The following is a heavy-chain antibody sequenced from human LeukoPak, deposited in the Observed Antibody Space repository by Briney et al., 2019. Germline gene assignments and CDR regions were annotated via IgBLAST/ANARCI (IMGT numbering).Heavy chain of an antibody. Sequence: SETLSLTCTVSGGSIASSSYYWGWIRQPPGKGLDWIGSIFYSGSTNYNPSLKSRVTLSVDTSKKQFSLKLRSVNAADTAIYYCASRYCSDGTCYLDYWGQGTLVTVSS. D-gene: IGHD2-15*01. J-gene: IGHJ4*02. CDR3: ASRYCSDGTCYLDY. V-gene: IGHV4-39*01. CDR2: IFYSGST. CDR1: GGSIASSSYY.